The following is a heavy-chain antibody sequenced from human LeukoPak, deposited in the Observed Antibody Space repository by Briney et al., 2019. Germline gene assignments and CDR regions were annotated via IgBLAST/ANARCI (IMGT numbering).Heavy chain of an antibody. J-gene: IGHJ4*02. CDR2: ISSSSSTI. CDR3: ATEDYGAIDY. Sequence: GGSLRLSCAASAFTFSSYSMNWVRQAPGKGLEWVSYISSSSSTIYYADSVKGRFTISRDNAKNSLYLQMNSLRAEDTAVYYCATEDYGAIDYWGQGTLVTVSS. V-gene: IGHV3-48*04. D-gene: IGHD4-17*01. CDR1: AFTFSSYS.